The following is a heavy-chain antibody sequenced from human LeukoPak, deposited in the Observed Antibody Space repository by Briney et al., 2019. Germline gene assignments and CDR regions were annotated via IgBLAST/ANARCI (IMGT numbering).Heavy chain of an antibody. CDR3: ASFWSGYHDRLYPDYYMDV. D-gene: IGHD3-3*01. Sequence: ASVKVSCKASGYTFTSYDINWVRQATGQGLEWMGWMNPNSGNTGYAQKFQGRVTMTRNTSISTAYMELSSLRSEDTAVYYCASFWSGYHDRLYPDYYMDVWGKGTTVTVSS. CDR2: MNPNSGNT. V-gene: IGHV1-8*01. CDR1: GYTFTSYD. J-gene: IGHJ6*03.